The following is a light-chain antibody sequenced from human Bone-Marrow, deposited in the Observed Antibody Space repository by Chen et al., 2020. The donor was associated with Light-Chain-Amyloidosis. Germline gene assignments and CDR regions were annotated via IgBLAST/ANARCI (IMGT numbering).Light chain of an antibody. CDR1: NIGSTS. CDR3: QVWDRSSDRPV. J-gene: IGLJ3*02. Sequence: SYVLTQPSSVSVAPAQTATIACGGNNIGSTSVHWYQQTPDQAPLLVVYDDRDRPSGIPERLSGSNSGNTATLTISRVEAGDEADYYCQVWDRSSDRPVFGGGTKLTVL. CDR2: DDR. V-gene: IGLV3-21*02.